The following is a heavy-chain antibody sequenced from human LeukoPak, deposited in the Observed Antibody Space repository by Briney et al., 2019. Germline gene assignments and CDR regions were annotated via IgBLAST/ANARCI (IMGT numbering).Heavy chain of an antibody. CDR2: INPNSGGT. D-gene: IGHD3-10*01. CDR1: GYTFTGYY. J-gene: IGHJ5*02. V-gene: IGHV1-2*04. Sequence: ASVKVSCKASGYTFTGYYMHWVRQAPGQGLEWMGWINPNSGGTNYAQKFQGWVTMTRDTSISTAYMELSRLRSDDTAVYYCARSPMVRGVTNWFDPWGQGTLVTVSS. CDR3: ARSPMVRGVTNWFDP.